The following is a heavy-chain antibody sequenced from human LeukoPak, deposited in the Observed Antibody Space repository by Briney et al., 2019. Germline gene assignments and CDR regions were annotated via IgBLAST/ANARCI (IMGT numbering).Heavy chain of an antibody. Sequence: GGSLTLSCAASGFTVSSNYMSWVRQAPGQGLEWVSVIYSGGSTYYADSVKGRFTISRDNSKNTLYLQMNSLRAEDTAVYYCAAVVGATRAVAYYYYMDVWGKGTTVTVSS. CDR3: AAVVGATRAVAYYYYMDV. V-gene: IGHV3-66*02. CDR1: GFTVSSNY. CDR2: IYSGGST. J-gene: IGHJ6*03. D-gene: IGHD1-26*01.